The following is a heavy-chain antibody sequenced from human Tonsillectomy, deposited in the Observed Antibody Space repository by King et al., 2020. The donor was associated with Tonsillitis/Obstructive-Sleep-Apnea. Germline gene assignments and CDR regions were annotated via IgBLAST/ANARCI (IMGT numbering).Heavy chain of an antibody. CDR2: INAGNGNT. Sequence: QLVQSGAEVKKPGASVKVSCKASGHTFTSYAIHWVRQATGQRLEWMGWINAGNGNTKYSQKFQGRVTITRDTSASTAYMEVSSLRSEDTAVYYCARRIPGAEAFDYWGQGTLVTVSS. CDR1: GHTFTSYA. CDR3: ARRIPGAEAFDY. V-gene: IGHV1-3*01. J-gene: IGHJ4*02. D-gene: IGHD2-2*01.